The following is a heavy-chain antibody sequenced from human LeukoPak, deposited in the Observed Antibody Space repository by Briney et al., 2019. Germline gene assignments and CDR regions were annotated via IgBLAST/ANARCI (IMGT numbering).Heavy chain of an antibody. J-gene: IGHJ4*02. Sequence: GGSLRLSCAASGFTFSTYWMSWVRQAPGKGLGWVAVIKQDGTEKYYVDSVKGRFTISRDNGKNSLYLQMNSLRAEDTAVYYCARYRHLGYWGQGTLVTVSS. CDR2: IKQDGTEK. CDR1: GFTFSTYW. V-gene: IGHV3-7*01. CDR3: ARYRHLGY.